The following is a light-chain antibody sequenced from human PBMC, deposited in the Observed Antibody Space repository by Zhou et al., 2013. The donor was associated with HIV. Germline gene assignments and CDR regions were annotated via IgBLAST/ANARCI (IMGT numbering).Light chain of an antibody. V-gene: IGKV1-17*01. Sequence: QMTQSPSSLSASVGDRVIITCRASQVIKTDLAWYQQKPGKAPKLLIYGASKLQGGVPSRFSGSGSGTDFTLTISSLQPDDFATYYCQQYNSYLCSFGQGTKLEIK. CDR1: QVIKTD. CDR2: GAS. CDR3: QQYNSYLCS. J-gene: IGKJ2*04.